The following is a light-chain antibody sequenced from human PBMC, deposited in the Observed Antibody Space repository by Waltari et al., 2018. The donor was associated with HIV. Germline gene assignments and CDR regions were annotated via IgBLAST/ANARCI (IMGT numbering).Light chain of an antibody. J-gene: IGKJ4*02. Sequence: DIQMTQSPSSLSASVGDRVTITCQANQDISNYLNWYQQKSGNAPNLLLYDASNLEIGVPSMCSGRGSGTEFTFTISSLQPEDIATYYCQQYDNLPLTFGGGTKVEIK. V-gene: IGKV1-33*01. CDR3: QQYDNLPLT. CDR2: DAS. CDR1: QDISNY.